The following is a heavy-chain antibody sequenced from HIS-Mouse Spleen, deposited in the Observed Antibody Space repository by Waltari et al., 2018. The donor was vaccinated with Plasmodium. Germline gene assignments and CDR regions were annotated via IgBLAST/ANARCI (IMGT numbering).Heavy chain of an antibody. V-gene: IGHV4-39*01. CDR3: ASSWYWYFDL. CDR2: IYYSGST. CDR1: GGSFSSSRSY. D-gene: IGHD6-13*01. Sequence: QLQLQESGPGLVKPSETLSLTCTVSGGSFSSSRSYWGWIRQPPGKGLAWIGSIYYSGSTYYNPSLKSRVTISVDTSKNQFSLKLSSVTAADTAVYYCASSWYWYFDLWGRGTLVTVSS. J-gene: IGHJ2*01.